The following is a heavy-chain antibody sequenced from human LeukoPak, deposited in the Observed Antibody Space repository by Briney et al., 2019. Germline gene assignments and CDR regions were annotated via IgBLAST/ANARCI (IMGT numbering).Heavy chain of an antibody. D-gene: IGHD6-13*01. CDR1: GYSLSSGYY. CDR3: ARGVSSSWYYYGMDV. Sequence: SETLSLTCAVSGYSLSSGYYWGWIRPPPGKGLEWIGSIYHSGSTYYNPSLKSRVTISVDTSKNQFSLKLSSVTAADTAVYYCARGVSSSWYYYGMDVWGKGTTVTVSS. J-gene: IGHJ6*04. CDR2: IYHSGST. V-gene: IGHV4-38-2*01.